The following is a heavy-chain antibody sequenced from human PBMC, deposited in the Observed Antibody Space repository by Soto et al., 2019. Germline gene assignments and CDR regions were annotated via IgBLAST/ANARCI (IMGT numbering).Heavy chain of an antibody. CDR3: VKDGRVPAAILYFQH. V-gene: IGHV3-64D*06. J-gene: IGHJ1*01. Sequence: EVQLVESGGGLVQPGGSLRLSCSASGFTFSSYAMHWARQAPGKGLEYVSAISSNGGSTYYADSVKGRFTISRDNSKNTLYLQMSSLRAEDTAVYYCVKDGRVPAAILYFQHWGQGTLVTVSS. D-gene: IGHD2-2*01. CDR1: GFTFSSYA. CDR2: ISSNGGST.